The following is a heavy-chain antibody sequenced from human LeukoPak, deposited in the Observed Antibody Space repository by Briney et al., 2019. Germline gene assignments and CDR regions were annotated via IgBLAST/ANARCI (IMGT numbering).Heavy chain of an antibody. V-gene: IGHV3-33*06. CDR2: IWYDGSDK. CDR1: GFTFSTYN. J-gene: IGHJ4*02. CDR3: AKDSGGGYCYLDY. Sequence: PGGSLRLSCAASGFTFSTYNMHWVRQAPGKGLELVAVIWYDGSDKYYADSVKGRFTISRDNSKNTLWLQMNSLRAEDTAVYYCAKDSGGGYCYLDYWGQGTLVTVSS. D-gene: IGHD2-21*02.